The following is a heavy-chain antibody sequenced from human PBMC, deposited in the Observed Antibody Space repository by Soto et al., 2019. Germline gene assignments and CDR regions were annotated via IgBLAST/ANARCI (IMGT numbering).Heavy chain of an antibody. CDR3: AKYYGDYGRYYYYSGMDV. CDR2: ISGSGGGT. Sequence: EVQLLESGGGLVQPGGSLRLSCAASGFTFSSYAMSWVRQAPGKGLEWVSAISGSGGGTYYADSVKGRFTISRDNSKNTLYQQMNSLRAEDTAVYYCAKYYGDYGRYYYYSGMDVWGQGTTVTVSS. V-gene: IGHV3-23*01. CDR1: GFTFSSYA. D-gene: IGHD4-17*01. J-gene: IGHJ6*02.